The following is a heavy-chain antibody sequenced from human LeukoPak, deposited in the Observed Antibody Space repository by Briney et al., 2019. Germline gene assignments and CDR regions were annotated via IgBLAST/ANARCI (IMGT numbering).Heavy chain of an antibody. D-gene: IGHD3-10*01. CDR2: IWFDGSNK. V-gene: IGHV3-33*01. J-gene: IGHJ5*02. Sequence: GGSLRLSCAASGFTFSSYGMHWVRQAPGKGLEWVAVIWFDGSNKYYADSVKGRFTISRDNSKNTLYLQMNSLRAEDTAVYYCARAVYYGSGGYYHNWFDPWGQGTLVTVSS. CDR3: ARAVYYGSGGYYHNWFDP. CDR1: GFTFSSYG.